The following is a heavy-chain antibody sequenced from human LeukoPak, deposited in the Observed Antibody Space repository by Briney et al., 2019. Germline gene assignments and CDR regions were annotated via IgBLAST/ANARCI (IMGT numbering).Heavy chain of an antibody. V-gene: IGHV3-64D*06. D-gene: IGHD4-17*01. J-gene: IGHJ4*02. CDR3: VKDRSYGDYYFDY. CDR1: GFTFSSYA. Sequence: GGYLRLSCSASGFTFSSYAMHWVRQAPGKGLEYVSAISSNGGSTYYADSVEGRFTISRENSKNTLYLQTSSLRAEDTAVYYCVKDRSYGDYYFDYWGQGTLVTVSS. CDR2: ISSNGGST.